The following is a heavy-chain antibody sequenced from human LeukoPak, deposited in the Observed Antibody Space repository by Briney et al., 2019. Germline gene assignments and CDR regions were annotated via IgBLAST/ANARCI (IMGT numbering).Heavy chain of an antibody. D-gene: IGHD1-26*01. CDR1: GYTFTSYG. V-gene: IGHV1-18*01. J-gene: IGHJ4*02. CDR3: ARDSFSGSYASASDY. Sequence: ASVNVSCKASGYTFTSYGISWVRQAPGQGLEWMGWISAYNGNTNYAQKLQGRVTMTTDTSTSTAYMELRSLRSDDTAVYYCARDSFSGSYASASDYWGQGTLVTVSS. CDR2: ISAYNGNT.